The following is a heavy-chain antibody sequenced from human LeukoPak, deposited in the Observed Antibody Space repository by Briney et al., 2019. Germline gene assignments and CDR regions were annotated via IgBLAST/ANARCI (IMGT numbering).Heavy chain of an antibody. D-gene: IGHD3-10*01. CDR3: ARYYYGSGSYQRYFDY. V-gene: IGHV4-59*08. Sequence: SETLSLTCTVSGGSISNYYWSWIRQPPGKGLEGIGYIYYTGSTNYNPSLKSRVTISEDTSKNQFSLNLSSVTAADTAVYYCARYYYGSGSYQRYFDYWGQGALVTVSS. CDR1: GGSISNYY. CDR2: IYYTGST. J-gene: IGHJ4*02.